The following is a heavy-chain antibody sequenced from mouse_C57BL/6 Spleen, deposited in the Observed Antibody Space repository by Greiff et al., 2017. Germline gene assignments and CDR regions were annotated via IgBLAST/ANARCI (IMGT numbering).Heavy chain of an antibody. V-gene: IGHV1-80*01. CDR2: IYPGDGDT. J-gene: IGHJ2*01. CDR1: GYAFSSYW. D-gene: IGHD1-1*01. Sequence: VKLMESGAELVKPGASVKISCKASGYAFSSYWMNWVKQRPGKGLEWIGQIYPGDGDTNYNGKFKGKATLTADKSSSTAYMQLSSLTSEDAAVYFCARQGVVAPDYWGQGTTLTVSS. CDR3: ARQGVVAPDY.